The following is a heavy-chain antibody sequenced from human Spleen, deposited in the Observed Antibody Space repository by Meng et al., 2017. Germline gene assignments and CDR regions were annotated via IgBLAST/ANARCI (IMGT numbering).Heavy chain of an antibody. Sequence: QVQLQQWGAGLLNPSDTLSLPCAGYGGSFSGYYWSWIRQPPGKGLEWIGEINHSGSTNYNPSLKSRVTISVDTSKNQFSLKLSSVTAADTAVYYCAREPNYGDYGGGFDYWGQGTLVTVSS. CDR2: INHSGST. V-gene: IGHV4-34*01. CDR1: GGSFSGYY. J-gene: IGHJ4*02. CDR3: AREPNYGDYGGGFDY. D-gene: IGHD4-17*01.